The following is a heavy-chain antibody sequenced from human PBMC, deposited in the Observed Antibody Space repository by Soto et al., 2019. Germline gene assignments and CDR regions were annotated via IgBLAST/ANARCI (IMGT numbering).Heavy chain of an antibody. CDR3: AKDNDLDSDCPFDY. V-gene: IGHV3-9*01. CDR2: ISWNSGDI. Sequence: EVQLVESGGGSVQPGRSLRLSCAASGFSFDDYGMHWVRQGPGKGLEWVSGISWNSGDIYYADSVKGRFTISRDNAKRSLYLQMNSLRTEDTALYYCAKDNDLDSDCPFDYWGQGILVTVSS. J-gene: IGHJ4*02. CDR1: GFSFDDYG. D-gene: IGHD2-2*03.